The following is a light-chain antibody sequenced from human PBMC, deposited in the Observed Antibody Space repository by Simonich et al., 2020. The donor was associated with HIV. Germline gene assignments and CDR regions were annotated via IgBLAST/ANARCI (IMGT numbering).Light chain of an antibody. J-gene: IGLJ3*02. CDR2: EGS. V-gene: IGLV2-23*01. CDR1: ARDVGSYNL. CDR3: CSYAGGSTVWV. Sequence: QSALTQPASVSGSPGQSITISCTGTARDVGSYNLVSWYQQHPGKAPKLMIYEGSGRPSGVSNRFSGSKSGNTASLTISGLQAEDEADYYCCSYAGGSTVWVLGGGTKLTVL.